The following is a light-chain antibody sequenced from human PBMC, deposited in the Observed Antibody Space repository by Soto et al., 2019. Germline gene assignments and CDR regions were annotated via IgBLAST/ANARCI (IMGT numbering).Light chain of an antibody. CDR2: KAS. V-gene: IGKV1-5*03. Sequence: DIHMTQSPSTVSAYVGDSVTITCRASQSITTWLAWYQQRPGKAPKLLIYKASSLESGVPSRFSGSGSGTEFTLTISSLQPDDFATYYCQQYNSYSRAFGQGTKVDI. CDR3: QQYNSYSRA. J-gene: IGKJ1*01. CDR1: QSITTW.